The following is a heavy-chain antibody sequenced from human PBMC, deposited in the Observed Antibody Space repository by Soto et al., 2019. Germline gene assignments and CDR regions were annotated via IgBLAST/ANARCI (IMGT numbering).Heavy chain of an antibody. J-gene: IGHJ6*02. D-gene: IGHD3-16*02. CDR3: AKDGQVGYDYVWGSHHYYYGMDV. CDR1: GLTFSSSA. V-gene: IGHV1-58*01. Sequence: ASVKVSCKASGLTFSSSAVHWVRQARGHRLEWIGWIDVGSANANYAQMLQERVTISRDTSTSTAYMELSSLRSEDTAVYYCAKDGQVGYDYVWGSHHYYYGMDVWGQGTTVTVSS. CDR2: IDVGSANA.